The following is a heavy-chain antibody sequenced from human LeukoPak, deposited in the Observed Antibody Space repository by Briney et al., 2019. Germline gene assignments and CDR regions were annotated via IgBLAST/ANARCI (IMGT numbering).Heavy chain of an antibody. J-gene: IGHJ4*02. CDR1: GDSISSGSYY. CDR3: QATHYYGSGSYSYPGVDY. CDR2: IYYSGST. Sequence: SETLSLTCTVSGDSISSGSYYWGWIRQPPGKGLEWIGSIYYSGSTYYNPSLKSRVTISVDTPKNQFSLKLSSVTAADTAVYYCQATHYYGSGSYSYPGVDYWGQGTLVTVSS. V-gene: IGHV4-39*07. D-gene: IGHD3-10*01.